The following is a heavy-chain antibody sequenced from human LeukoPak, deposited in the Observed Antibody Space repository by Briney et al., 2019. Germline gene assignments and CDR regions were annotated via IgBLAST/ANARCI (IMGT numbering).Heavy chain of an antibody. Sequence: SETLSLTCTVSGASISSYHWSWIRQPPGKGLEWIGDLFNSGGTNYNPSLKSRVTISVDTSKNQFSLRLSSVTAADTAVYYCARSQGSAYCSGGSCYYQSWYFDYWGQGTLVTVSS. CDR3: ARSQGSAYCSGGSCYYQSWYFDY. V-gene: IGHV4-59*08. D-gene: IGHD2-15*01. J-gene: IGHJ4*02. CDR1: GASISSYH. CDR2: LFNSGGT.